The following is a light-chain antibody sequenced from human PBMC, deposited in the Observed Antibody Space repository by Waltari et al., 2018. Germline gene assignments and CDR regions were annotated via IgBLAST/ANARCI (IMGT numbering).Light chain of an antibody. J-gene: IGKJ1*01. CDR3: QQYYSSPWT. CDR1: QSILHSSNNKNY. V-gene: IGKV4-1*01. Sequence: DIVMTQSPDSLAVSLGGRATIHCKSSQSILHSSNNKNYLAWYQQKPGQSPRLLIHWASSRKSGFPDRFSASESGTEFTLSISSLQAEDVAVYYCQQYYSSPWTFGQGTKVEIK. CDR2: WAS.